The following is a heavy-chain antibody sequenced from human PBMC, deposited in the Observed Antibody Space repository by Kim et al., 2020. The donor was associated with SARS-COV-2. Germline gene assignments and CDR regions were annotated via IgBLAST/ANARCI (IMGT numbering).Heavy chain of an antibody. CDR3: AKDRNCSGGSCNRTKDAFDI. D-gene: IGHD2-15*01. J-gene: IGHJ3*02. V-gene: IGHV3-23*01. CDR2: ISGSGGST. CDR1: GFTFSSYA. Sequence: GGSLRLSCAASGFTFSSYAMSWVRQAPGKGLEWVSAISGSGGSTYYADSVKGRFTISRDNSKNTLYLQMNSLRAEDTAVYYCAKDRNCSGGSCNRTKDAFDIWGQGTMVTVSS.